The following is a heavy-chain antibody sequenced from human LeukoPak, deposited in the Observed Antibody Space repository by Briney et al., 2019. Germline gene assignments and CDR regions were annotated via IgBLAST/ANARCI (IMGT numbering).Heavy chain of an antibody. CDR1: GYTFTNYA. J-gene: IGHJ4*02. D-gene: IGHD3-10*01. Sequence: ASVKVSCKASGYTFTNYAVNWVRQAPGQGLEWMGWINTNTGNPTYAQGFTGRLVFSLDTSVSTAYLQISSLEAEDTAVYYCARDRRSGSYDYWGQGTLVTVSS. V-gene: IGHV7-4-1*02. CDR3: ARDRRSGSYDY. CDR2: INTNTGNP.